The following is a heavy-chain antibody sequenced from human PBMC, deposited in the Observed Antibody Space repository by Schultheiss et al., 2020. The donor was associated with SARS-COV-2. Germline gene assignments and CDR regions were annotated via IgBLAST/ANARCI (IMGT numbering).Heavy chain of an antibody. CDR3: AKLDYYESS. CDR1: GFTFSSYG. CDR2: INSDGSST. J-gene: IGHJ5*02. D-gene: IGHD3-22*01. V-gene: IGHV3-74*01. Sequence: GESLKISCAASGFTFSSYGMHWVRQAPGKGLVWVSRINSDGSSTSYADSVKGRFTISRDNAKNTLYLQMNSLRADDTAVYYCAKLDYYESSWDQGTLVTVSS.